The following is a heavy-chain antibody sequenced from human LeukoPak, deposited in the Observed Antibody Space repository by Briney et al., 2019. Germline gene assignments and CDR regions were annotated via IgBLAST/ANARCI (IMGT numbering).Heavy chain of an antibody. D-gene: IGHD5-24*01. Sequence: ASVKVSCKASGYTFTSYGISWVRQAPGQGLEWMGWISAYNGNTNYAQKLQGRVTMTTDTSTSTAYMELRSLRSDDPAVYYCARDNSVRDEAWWFNPWGQGTLVTVSS. CDR2: ISAYNGNT. V-gene: IGHV1-18*01. CDR1: GYTFTSYG. J-gene: IGHJ5*02. CDR3: ARDNSVRDEAWWFNP.